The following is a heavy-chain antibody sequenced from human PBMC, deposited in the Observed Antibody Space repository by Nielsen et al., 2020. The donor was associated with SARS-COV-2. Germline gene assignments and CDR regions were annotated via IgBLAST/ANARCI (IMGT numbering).Heavy chain of an antibody. CDR2: ISYDGSNK. CDR1: GFTFSSYA. D-gene: IGHD3-10*01. J-gene: IGHJ6*02. Sequence: GESLKISCAASGFTFSSYAMHWVRQAPGKGLEWVAVISYDGSNKYYADSVKGRFTISRDNAKNSLYLQMNSLRAEDTALYYCAKDGVWFGDYYGMDVWGQGTTVTVSS. V-gene: IGHV3-30-3*01. CDR3: AKDGVWFGDYYGMDV.